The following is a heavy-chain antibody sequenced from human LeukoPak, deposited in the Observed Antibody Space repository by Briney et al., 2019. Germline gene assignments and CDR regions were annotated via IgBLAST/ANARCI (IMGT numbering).Heavy chain of an antibody. V-gene: IGHV1-18*01. D-gene: IGHD2-2*01. CDR3: ARSPIYCSSTSCYGGEYDWFDP. Sequence: ASVTVSCKASGYTFTSYGISWVRQAPGQGLEWMGWISAYNGNTNYAQKLQGRVTITRDTSASTAYMELSSLRSEDTAVYYCARSPIYCSSTSCYGGEYDWFDPWGQGTLVTVSS. CDR2: ISAYNGNT. J-gene: IGHJ5*02. CDR1: GYTFTSYG.